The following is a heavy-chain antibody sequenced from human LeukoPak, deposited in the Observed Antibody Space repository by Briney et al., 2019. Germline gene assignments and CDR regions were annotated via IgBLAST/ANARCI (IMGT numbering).Heavy chain of an antibody. CDR1: GFTFSSYT. J-gene: IGHJ4*02. Sequence: GGSLRLSCAASGFTFSSYTMHWVRQAPGKGLEWVAEISFDGRNEEYVDSVKGRFSISRDNSKDMVYLQMNSLRAEDTAVYYCAKDRLVRGGHFDSWGQGILVTVSS. V-gene: IGHV3-30*04. CDR3: AKDRLVRGGHFDS. D-gene: IGHD3-10*01. CDR2: ISFDGRNE.